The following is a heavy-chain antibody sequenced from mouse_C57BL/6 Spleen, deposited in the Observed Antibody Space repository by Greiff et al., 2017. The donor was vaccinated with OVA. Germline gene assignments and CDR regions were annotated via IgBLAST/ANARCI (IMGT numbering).Heavy chain of an antibody. V-gene: IGHV3-6*01. Sequence: VQLQQSGPGLVKPSQSLSLSCSVSGFSITSGYFWYWIRQLQGNQLEWMGFISYDGSNKYNSTLKNRISITRDTSKNQFFLKLNSVTTEDTATYYCARAEDLDYWGQGTTLTVSS. J-gene: IGHJ2*01. CDR2: ISYDGSN. CDR1: GFSITSGYF. CDR3: ARAEDLDY.